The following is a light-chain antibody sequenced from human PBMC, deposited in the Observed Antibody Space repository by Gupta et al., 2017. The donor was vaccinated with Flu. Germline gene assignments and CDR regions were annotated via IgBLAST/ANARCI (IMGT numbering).Light chain of an antibody. V-gene: IGKV1-16*02. Sequence: DIHLTQPPSSPSTSLVYRVTITGPASQGISNSIAWFQQKPGKAPNSLIYAASSLQSGVPSNFSGSGSGTDFTLTISSLQPEDFATYFCQQYKTYPLTFGGGTKVEI. CDR3: QQYKTYPLT. CDR1: QGISNS. CDR2: AAS. J-gene: IGKJ4*01.